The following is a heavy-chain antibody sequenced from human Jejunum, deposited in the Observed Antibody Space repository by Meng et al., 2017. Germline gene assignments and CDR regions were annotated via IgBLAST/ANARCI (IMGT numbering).Heavy chain of an antibody. Sequence: GESLKISCTASGFRFMSYSMYWVRQAPGKGLEWVSVISYDGSDEFYADSVKGRFTISRDDLKNTVYLQRNNLRPEDTAVYYCARERGGVAGTRYFDYWGQGTLVTGSS. V-gene: IGHV3-30*04. D-gene: IGHD6-19*01. CDR1: GFRFMSYS. CDR2: ISYDGSDE. J-gene: IGHJ4*02. CDR3: ARERGGVAGTRYFDY.